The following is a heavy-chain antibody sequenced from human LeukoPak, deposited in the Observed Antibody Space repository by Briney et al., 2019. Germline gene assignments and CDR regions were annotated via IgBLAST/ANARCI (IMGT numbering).Heavy chain of an antibody. J-gene: IGHJ4*02. V-gene: IGHV4-59*01. CDR2: IYYTGTT. CDR1: GDSISSSY. Sequence: SETLSLTCTVSGDSISSSYWSWIRQPPGKTLEWIGYIYYTGTTNYNPSLKSRVTMSIDTSKNQFSLNLNSVTAADTAVYYCARGFKLLWFGRFDYWGQGTLVTVSS. CDR3: ARGFKLLWFGRFDY. D-gene: IGHD3-10*01.